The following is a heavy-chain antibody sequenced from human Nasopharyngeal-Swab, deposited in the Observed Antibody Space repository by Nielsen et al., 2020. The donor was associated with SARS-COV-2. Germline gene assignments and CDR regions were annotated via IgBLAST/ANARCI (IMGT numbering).Heavy chain of an antibody. V-gene: IGHV3-30*14. CDR1: GFTFSSYA. J-gene: IGHJ1*01. CDR3: ARDLGGGYCTTTNCPGS. D-gene: IGHD2-2*01. CDR2: MSYDGSNK. Sequence: GESLKISCAASGFTFSSYAMHWVRQAPGKGLEWVAVMSYDGSNKYYADSVKGRFSISRDSSTNTLYLQMNNVRAEDTAVYYCARDLGGGYCTTTNCPGSWGQGTLVTVSS.